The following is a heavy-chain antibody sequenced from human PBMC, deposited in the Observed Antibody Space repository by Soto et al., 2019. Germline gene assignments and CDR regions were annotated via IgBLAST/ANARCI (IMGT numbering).Heavy chain of an antibody. CDR1: GGTFRSSA. CDR3: ATGGVRGVYYYSMDV. Sequence: QLVQSGAEVKEPGSSVKVSCKASGGTFRSSAVTWVRQAPGQGLEWMGETIPIFRATNYAQRFQDRVTITADESTSTAYMDLTSLRFEDSAVYFCATGGVRGVYYYSMDVWGQGTTVTVSS. J-gene: IGHJ6*02. CDR2: TIPIFRAT. V-gene: IGHV1-69*01. D-gene: IGHD3-10*01.